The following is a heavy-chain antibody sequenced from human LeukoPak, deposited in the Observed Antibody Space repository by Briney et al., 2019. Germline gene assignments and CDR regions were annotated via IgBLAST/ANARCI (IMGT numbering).Heavy chain of an antibody. CDR1: GGSVTTYH. Sequence: SETLSLTCAVSGGSVTTYHWTWIRQPPGKGLEWIGSIYHSGSTYYNPSLKSRVTISVDTSKNQFSLKLSSVTAADTAVYYCAREGVHSSSWYSDYWGQGTLVTVSS. CDR3: AREGVHSSSWYSDY. J-gene: IGHJ4*02. CDR2: IYHSGST. V-gene: IGHV4-38-2*02. D-gene: IGHD6-13*01.